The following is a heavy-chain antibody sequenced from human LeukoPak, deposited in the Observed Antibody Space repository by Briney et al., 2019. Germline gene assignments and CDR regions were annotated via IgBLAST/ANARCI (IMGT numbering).Heavy chain of an antibody. J-gene: IGHJ4*02. CDR2: INPNSGGT. V-gene: IGHV1-2*06. Sequence: GASVKVSCKASGYTFRGYYMHWVRQAPGQGLEWMGRINPNSGGTNYAQKFQGRVTMTRDTSISTAHMELSRLTSDDTAVYYCARGLDLGGCCSSTSCRYFDYWGQGTLVTVSS. CDR1: GYTFRGYY. CDR3: ARGLDLGGCCSSTSCRYFDY. D-gene: IGHD2-2*03.